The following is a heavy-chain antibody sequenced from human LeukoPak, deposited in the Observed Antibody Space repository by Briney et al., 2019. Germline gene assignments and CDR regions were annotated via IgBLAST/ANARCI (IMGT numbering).Heavy chain of an antibody. D-gene: IGHD3-10*01. CDR2: ISSSGTFI. V-gene: IGHV3-21*01. CDR1: GFTFSTYS. CDR3: ARDRQPYGSGSLNWFDP. Sequence: GGSLRLSCVASGFTFSTYSMNWVRQAPGKGLEWVSSISSSGTFIYYADSVKGRITVSRDNAKNSFYLQMNTLRAEDTAVYYCARDRQPYGSGSLNWFDPWGQGTLVTVSS. J-gene: IGHJ5*02.